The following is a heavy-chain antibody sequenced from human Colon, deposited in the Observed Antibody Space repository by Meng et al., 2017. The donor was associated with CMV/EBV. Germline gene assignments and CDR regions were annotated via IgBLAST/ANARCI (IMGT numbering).Heavy chain of an antibody. CDR1: GYPFSSYS. V-gene: IGHV1-18*04. CDR3: ARAREVGYSAYDYYDF. Sequence: GYPFSSYSIRWGKKAPRQRIEWMGWISTYNGNTDYAQKFQGRVTMTTDTLTSTTYMELTSLKSDDTAVFYCARAREVGYSAYDYYDFWGQGTLVTVSS. CDR2: ISTYNGNT. J-gene: IGHJ4*02. D-gene: IGHD5-12*01.